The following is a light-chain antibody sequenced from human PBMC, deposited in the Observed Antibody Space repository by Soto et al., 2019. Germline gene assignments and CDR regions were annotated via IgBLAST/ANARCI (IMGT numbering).Light chain of an antibody. V-gene: IGLV2-23*01. CDR2: EGT. CDR3: CSYAGSSTLWV. Sequence: QSALTQSASMSGSPGQSITISCTGTSSDVGSYNLVSWYQQHPGKAPKFIIYEGTKRPSGVSDRFSGSKSGNTASLTISGLQAEDEADYYCCSYAGSSTLWVFGGGTQLTVL. CDR1: SSDVGSYNL. J-gene: IGLJ3*02.